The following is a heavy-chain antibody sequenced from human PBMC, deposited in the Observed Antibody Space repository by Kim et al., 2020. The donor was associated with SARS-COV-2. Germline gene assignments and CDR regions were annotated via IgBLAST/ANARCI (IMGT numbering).Heavy chain of an antibody. D-gene: IGHD6-19*01. Sequence: SETLSLTCTVSGGSISSSSYYWGWIRQPPGKGLEWIGSIYYSGSTYYNPSLKSRVTISVDTSKNQFSLKLSSVTAADTAVYYCARPPAGYAFDIWGQGTMVTVSS. CDR2: IYYSGST. V-gene: IGHV4-39*01. CDR3: ARPPAGYAFDI. CDR1: GGSISSSSYY. J-gene: IGHJ3*02.